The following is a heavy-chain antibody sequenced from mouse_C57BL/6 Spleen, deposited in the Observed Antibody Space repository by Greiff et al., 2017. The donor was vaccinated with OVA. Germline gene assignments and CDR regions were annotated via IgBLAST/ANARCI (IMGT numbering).Heavy chain of an antibody. Sequence: QVTLKESGPGILQSSQTLSLTCSFSGFSLSTSGMGVSWIRQPSGKGLEWLAHIYWDDDKRYNPSLKSRLTISKDTSRNQVFLKITSVDTADTATYYCARREGYSNTWFAYWGQGTLVTVSA. CDR3: ARREGYSNTWFAY. J-gene: IGHJ3*01. CDR2: IYWDDDK. D-gene: IGHD2-5*01. V-gene: IGHV8-12*01. CDR1: GFSLSTSGMG.